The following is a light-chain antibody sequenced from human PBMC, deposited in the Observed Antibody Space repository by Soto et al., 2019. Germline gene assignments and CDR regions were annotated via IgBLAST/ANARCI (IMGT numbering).Light chain of an antibody. Sequence: SELTQSPSVSVAPGQTARITCGGSNIRRQSVHWYQQKPGQAPVVVVYDDIDRPSGIPERFSGSTSGNTATLTISRVEAGDEADYYCQVWDSDSDHHVFGTGTKLTVL. J-gene: IGLJ1*01. CDR1: NIRRQS. CDR3: QVWDSDSDHHV. CDR2: DDI. V-gene: IGLV3-21*02.